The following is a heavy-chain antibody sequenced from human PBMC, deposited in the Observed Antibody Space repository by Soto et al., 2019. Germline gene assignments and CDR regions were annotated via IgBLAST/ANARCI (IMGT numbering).Heavy chain of an antibody. Sequence: QVQLQESGPGLVKPSQTLSLTCTVSGGSISSGDYYWSWIRQPPGKGLEWIGYIYYSGSTYYNPSLQSRVTISVDTSKNQFSLKLSSVTAADTAVYYCARATYYYDSSGYPTDGIDYWGQGTLVTVSS. CDR3: ARATYYYDSSGYPTDGIDY. CDR1: GGSISSGDYY. D-gene: IGHD3-22*01. V-gene: IGHV4-30-4*01. CDR2: IYYSGST. J-gene: IGHJ4*02.